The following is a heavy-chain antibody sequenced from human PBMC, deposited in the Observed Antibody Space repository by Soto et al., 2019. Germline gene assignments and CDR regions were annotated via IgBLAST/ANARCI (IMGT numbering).Heavy chain of an antibody. J-gene: IGHJ4*02. D-gene: IGHD6-13*01. Sequence: EVLLLESGGGLVQPGGSLRLSCAASGFTFSNYDMGWVRQAPGKGLELVSFIRGSGSGQYYADSVKGLFTISRDNAENTLYLQMTSLRVEDTAVYYCAKLQSWRALDYWGQGTLVPVSS. CDR1: GFTFSNYD. CDR2: IRGSGSGQ. CDR3: AKLQSWRALDY. V-gene: IGHV3-23*01.